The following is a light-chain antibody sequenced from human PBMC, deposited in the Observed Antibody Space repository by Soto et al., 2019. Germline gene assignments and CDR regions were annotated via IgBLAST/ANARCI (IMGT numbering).Light chain of an antibody. CDR3: QQYYSTPLT. Sequence: DIVMTQSPDSLAVSLGERATINCKSSQSVLYSSNNKNYLAWYQQKPGQPTKLLIYWSSIRESGVPDRFSGSGSGTDFTLTISSLQAEDVAVYYCQQYYSTPLTFGPGTKVDIK. V-gene: IGKV4-1*01. CDR2: WSS. CDR1: QSVLYSSNNKNY. J-gene: IGKJ3*01.